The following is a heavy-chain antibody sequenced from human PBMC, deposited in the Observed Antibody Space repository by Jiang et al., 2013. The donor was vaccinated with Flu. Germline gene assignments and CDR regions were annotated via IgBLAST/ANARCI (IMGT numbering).Heavy chain of an antibody. D-gene: IGHD2-2*01. Sequence: EVQLVESGGGLVQPGGSLRLSCAASGFTFSSYAMSWVRQAPGKGLEWVSAISGSGGSTYYADSVKGRFTISRDNSKNTLYLQMNSLRAEDTAVYYCAGDIVVVPAAAGSFDYWGQGTLVTVSS. V-gene: IGHV3-23*04. J-gene: IGHJ4*02. CDR2: ISGSGGST. CDR1: GFTFSSYA. CDR3: AGDIVVVPAAAGSFDY.